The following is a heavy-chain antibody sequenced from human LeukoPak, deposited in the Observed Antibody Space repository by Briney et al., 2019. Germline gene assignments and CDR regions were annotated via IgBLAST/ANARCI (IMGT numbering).Heavy chain of an antibody. J-gene: IGHJ6*02. CDR2: IWYDGSNK. D-gene: IGHD6-13*01. CDR1: GITFSRFW. V-gene: IGHV3-33*08. CDR3: AREWAYSSSWFGGNYYYGMDV. Sequence: GGSLRLSCAASGITFSRFWMSWVRQAPGKGLEWVAVIWYDGSNKYYADSVKGRFTISRDNSKNTLYLQMNSLRAEDTAVYYCAREWAYSSSWFGGNYYYGMDVWGQGTTVTVSS.